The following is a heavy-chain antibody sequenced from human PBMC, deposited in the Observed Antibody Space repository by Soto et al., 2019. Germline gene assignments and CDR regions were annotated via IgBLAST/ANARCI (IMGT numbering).Heavy chain of an antibody. CDR3: ARASRSVGVPPGWFDP. CDR2: IYYSGST. Sequence: SETLSLTCTVSGGSISSGDYYWSWIRQPPGKGLEWIGYIYYSGSTYYNPSLKSRVTISVDTSKNQFSLKLSSVTAADTAVYYCARASRSVGVPPGWFDPWGQGTLVTVSS. V-gene: IGHV4-30-4*01. D-gene: IGHD1-26*01. CDR1: GGSISSGDYY. J-gene: IGHJ5*02.